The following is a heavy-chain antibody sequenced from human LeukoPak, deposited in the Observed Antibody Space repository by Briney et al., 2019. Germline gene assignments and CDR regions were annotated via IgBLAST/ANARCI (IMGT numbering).Heavy chain of an antibody. Sequence: GGSLRLSCAASGFSFNIYGMHWVRQAPGKGLEWVAVIWYDGSNKYYADSVKGRFTISGDNSKNTLYLQMNSLRAEDTAVYYCAREGSSSSFGYWGQGTLVTVSS. CDR3: AREGSSSSFGY. CDR1: GFSFNIYG. V-gene: IGHV3-33*01. CDR2: IWYDGSNK. J-gene: IGHJ4*02. D-gene: IGHD6-13*01.